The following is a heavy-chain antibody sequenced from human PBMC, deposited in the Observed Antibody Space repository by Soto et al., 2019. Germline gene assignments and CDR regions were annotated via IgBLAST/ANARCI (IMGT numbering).Heavy chain of an antibody. CDR1: GFTFGDYA. V-gene: IGHV3-49*03. D-gene: IGHD3-22*01. J-gene: IGHJ3*02. CDR3: TFGYYDSSGYYSAAFDI. CDR2: IRSKAYGGTT. Sequence: GGSLRLSCTASGFTFGDYAMSWFRQAPGKGLEWVGFIRSKAYGGTTEYAASVKGRFTISRDDSKSIAYLQMSSLKTEDTAVYYCTFGYYDSSGYYSAAFDIWGQGTMVTFSS.